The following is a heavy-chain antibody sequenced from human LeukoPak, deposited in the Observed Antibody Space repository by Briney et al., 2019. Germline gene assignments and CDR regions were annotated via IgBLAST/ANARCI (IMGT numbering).Heavy chain of an antibody. CDR1: GFTFSNAW. V-gene: IGHV3-15*01. CDR2: IKSKTDGGTT. J-gene: IGHJ6*03. Sequence: PGGSLRLSCAASGFTFSNAWMSWVRQAPGKGLEWVGRIKSKTDGGTTDYAAPVKGRFTISRDDSKNTLYLQMNSLKTEDTAVYYCTTSNCSGGSCLTYYYYMDVWGKGTTVTVSS. D-gene: IGHD2-15*01. CDR3: TTSNCSGGSCLTYYYYMDV.